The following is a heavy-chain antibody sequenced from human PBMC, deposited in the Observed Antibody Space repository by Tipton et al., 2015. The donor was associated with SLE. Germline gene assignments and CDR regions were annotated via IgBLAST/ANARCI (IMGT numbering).Heavy chain of an antibody. CDR1: DDSISSYY. V-gene: IGHV4-59*01. J-gene: IGHJ4*02. CDR2: IYYTGST. CDR3: ANYDILTGYLDY. D-gene: IGHD3-9*01. Sequence: TLSLTCTVSDDSISSYYWSWIRQPPGKGLEWIGYIYYTGSTYYNPSLKSRVTISVDTSKNQFSLKLSSVTAADTAVYYCANYDILTGYLDYWGQGTLVTVSS.